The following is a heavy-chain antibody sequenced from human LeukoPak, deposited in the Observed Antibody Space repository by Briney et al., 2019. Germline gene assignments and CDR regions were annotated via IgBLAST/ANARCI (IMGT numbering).Heavy chain of an antibody. CDR3: ARGGQLGVTVEYSSSSGFDY. CDR2: ISGSGGGT. Sequence: PGGSLRLSCGASGFTFSSYAMSWVRQAPGKGLEWVSAISGSGGGTYYADSVKGRFTISRDNSKNTLYLQMNSLRAEDTAVYYCARGGQLGVTVEYSSSSGFDYWGQGTLVTVSS. J-gene: IGHJ4*02. D-gene: IGHD6-6*01. V-gene: IGHV3-23*01. CDR1: GFTFSSYA.